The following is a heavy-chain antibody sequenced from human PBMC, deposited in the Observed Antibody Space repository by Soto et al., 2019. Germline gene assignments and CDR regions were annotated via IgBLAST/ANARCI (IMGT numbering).Heavy chain of an antibody. CDR2: INPNSGGT. CDR3: ARSVNSCRRAGAGTANWFDP. J-gene: IGHJ5*02. CDR1: GYTFAGYY. Sequence: ASVKVSCKASGYTFAGYYMHWVRQAPGQGLEWMGWINPNSGGTNYARKFQGWVTMTRDASISTAYMELSRLRSDDTAVYYCARSVNSCRRAGAGTANWFDPWGQGTLVTVSS. D-gene: IGHD6-19*01. V-gene: IGHV1-2*04.